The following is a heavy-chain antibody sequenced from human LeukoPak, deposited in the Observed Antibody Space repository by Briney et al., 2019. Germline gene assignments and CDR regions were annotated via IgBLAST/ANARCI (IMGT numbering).Heavy chain of an antibody. CDR2: ISSSSSYI. Sequence: PGGSLRLSCAASGFTFSSYSMNWVRQAPGKGLEWVSSISSSSSYIYYADSVKGRFTISRDNAKNSLYLQMNSLGAEDTAVYYCARVYSSGWYEWWAFDYWGQGTLVTVSS. CDR3: ARVYSSGWYEWWAFDY. J-gene: IGHJ4*02. D-gene: IGHD6-19*01. CDR1: GFTFSSYS. V-gene: IGHV3-21*01.